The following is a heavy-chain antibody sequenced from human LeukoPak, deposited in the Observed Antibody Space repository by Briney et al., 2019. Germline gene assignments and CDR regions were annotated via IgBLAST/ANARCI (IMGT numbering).Heavy chain of an antibody. J-gene: IGHJ4*02. Sequence: GGSLRLSCAASGFTFDYYWMTWVRQAPGKGLEWLANIKESGSEKYYVDSVKGRFTISRDNAKNSLYLQMNSLREDTAVYYCAGGWGERGKCRGGTCNNPQFDYWGRGTLVTVSS. CDR2: IKESGSEK. CDR3: AGGWGERGKCRGGTCNNPQFDY. CDR1: GFTFDYYW. V-gene: IGHV3-7*01. D-gene: IGHD2-15*01.